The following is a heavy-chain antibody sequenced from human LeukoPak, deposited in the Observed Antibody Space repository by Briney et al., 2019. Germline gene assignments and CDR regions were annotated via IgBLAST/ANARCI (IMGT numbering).Heavy chain of an antibody. CDR3: ARASYSYDINGWVPFDY. Sequence: SETLSLTCTVSGNSISSGDNYWSWIRQPAGKGLEWIGRIYTSGSTNYNPSLRSRVTISGDTSKNQFSLRLSSVTAADTAVYYCARASYSYDINGWVPFDYWGQGTLVTVSS. V-gene: IGHV4-61*02. CDR2: IYTSGST. J-gene: IGHJ4*02. D-gene: IGHD3-22*01. CDR1: GNSISSGDNY.